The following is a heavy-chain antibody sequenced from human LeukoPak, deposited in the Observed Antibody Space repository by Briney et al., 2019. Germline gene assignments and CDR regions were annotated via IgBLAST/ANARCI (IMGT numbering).Heavy chain of an antibody. J-gene: IGHJ4*02. D-gene: IGHD3-16*02. CDR2: ITASGGST. Sequence: PGGSLRPSCAAAEITVNNYAMRGVRQAPGKGLECVSAITASGGSTYYADSVKGRFTISRDKSKNTLYLQMSSLRAEDTAVYYCAKGTLREDYVWGSYRSPPALGYWGQGTLVTVSS. V-gene: IGHV3-23*01. CDR1: EITVNNYA. CDR3: AKGTLREDYVWGSYRSPPALGY.